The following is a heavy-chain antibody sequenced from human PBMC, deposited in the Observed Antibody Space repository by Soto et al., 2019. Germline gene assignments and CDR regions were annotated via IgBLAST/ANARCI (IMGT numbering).Heavy chain of an antibody. J-gene: IGHJ3*02. V-gene: IGHV3-33*01. CDR1: GFTFSRFG. D-gene: IGHD6-13*01. Sequence: QVQLVESGGGVVQPGRSLRLSCAASGFTFSRFGIHWVRQAPGKGLEWVAGTWYDGSEKYYADSVKGRFTISRDNPKNTLYLQMNSLRAEDTAMYYCARVLSSSFDAFDIWGQGTMVTVAS. CDR3: ARVLSSSFDAFDI. CDR2: TWYDGSEK.